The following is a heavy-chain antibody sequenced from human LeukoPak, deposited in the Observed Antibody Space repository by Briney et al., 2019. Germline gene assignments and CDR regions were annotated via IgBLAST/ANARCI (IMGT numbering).Heavy chain of an antibody. V-gene: IGHV3-48*03. D-gene: IGHD3-9*01. Sequence: GGSLRLSCAASGFTFSSYEMNWVRQAPGKGLEWVSYISSSGSTIYYADSVKGRFTISRDNAKNSLYLQMNSLRAEDTAVYYCARANDYDILEYFDYWGQGTLVTVSS. CDR1: GFTFSSYE. CDR2: ISSSGSTI. CDR3: ARANDYDILEYFDY. J-gene: IGHJ4*02.